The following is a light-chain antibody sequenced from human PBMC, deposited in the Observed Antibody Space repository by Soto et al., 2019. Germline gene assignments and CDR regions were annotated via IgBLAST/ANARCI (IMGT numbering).Light chain of an antibody. CDR2: GVS. CDR3: SAYTTSIALYV. Sequence: QSALTQPASVSGSPGQSITISCTGTSSDVGGYNSVSWYQQHPGKAPKLMIYGVSYRPSGVSNRFSGSKSGSTASLTISGLQAEDEADYYCSAYTTSIALYVFGAGTKLTVL. J-gene: IGLJ1*01. V-gene: IGLV2-14*01. CDR1: SSDVGGYNS.